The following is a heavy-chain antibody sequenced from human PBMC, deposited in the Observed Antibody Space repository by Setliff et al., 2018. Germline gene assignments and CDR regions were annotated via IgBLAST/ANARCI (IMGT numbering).Heavy chain of an antibody. Sequence: ASVKVSCKTSGFGFTTFGFSWVRQAPGQGLEWMGCINPNSGDTTFAQKFQGRVTITRDTSNSTDYMDLSRLTSDDTAVYYCAREVLSTVVAWDYWGQGTLVTVSS. CDR1: GFGFTTFG. V-gene: IGHV1-2*02. J-gene: IGHJ4*02. D-gene: IGHD4-17*01. CDR3: AREVLSTVVAWDY. CDR2: INPNSGDT.